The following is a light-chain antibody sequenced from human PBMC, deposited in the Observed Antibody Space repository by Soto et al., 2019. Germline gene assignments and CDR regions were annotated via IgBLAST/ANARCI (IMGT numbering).Light chain of an antibody. CDR2: EVS. CDR3: SSYAGSNTHVV. V-gene: IGLV2-8*01. J-gene: IGLJ2*01. Sequence: QSVLTQPPSASGSPGQSVTISCTGTSSDVGGYNYVSWYQQHPGKAPKLMIYEVSKRPSGVPDRFSGSKSGNTASLTVSGLQAEDEDDDYYSSYAGSNTHVVFGGGTKVTVL. CDR1: SSDVGGYNY.